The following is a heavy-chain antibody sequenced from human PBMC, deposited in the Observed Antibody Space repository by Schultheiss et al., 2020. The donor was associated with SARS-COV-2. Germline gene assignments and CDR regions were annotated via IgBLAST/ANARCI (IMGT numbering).Heavy chain of an antibody. V-gene: IGHV1-2*06. Sequence: ASVKVSCKASGYTFTGYYMHWVRQAPGQGLEWMGRINPNSGGTNYAQKFQGRVTMTRDTSISTAYMELSSLRSEDTAVYYCARAVNIVVVPAAQYYYYYYGMDVWGQGTTVTVSS. CDR1: GYTFTGYY. CDR3: ARAVNIVVVPAAQYYYYYYGMDV. CDR2: INPNSGGT. J-gene: IGHJ6*02. D-gene: IGHD2-2*01.